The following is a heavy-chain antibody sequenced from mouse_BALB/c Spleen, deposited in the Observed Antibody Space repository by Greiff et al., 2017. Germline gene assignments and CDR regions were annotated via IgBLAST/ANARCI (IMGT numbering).Heavy chain of an antibody. J-gene: IGHJ2*01. D-gene: IGHD1-1*02. CDR3: AREWYDY. V-gene: IGHV5-4*02. Sequence: EVQLQESGGGLVKPGGSLKLSCAASGFTFSDYYMYWVRQTPEKRLEWVATISDGGSYTYYPDSVKGRFTISRDNAKNNLYLQMSSLKSEDTAMYYCAREWYDYWGQGTTLTVSS. CDR2: ISDGGSYT. CDR1: GFTFSDYY.